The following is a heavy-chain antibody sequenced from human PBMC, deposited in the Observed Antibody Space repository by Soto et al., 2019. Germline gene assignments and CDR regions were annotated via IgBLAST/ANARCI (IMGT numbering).Heavy chain of an antibody. V-gene: IGHV1-69*15. D-gene: IGHD2-15*01. Sequence: QVQLVQSGAELKKPGSSVKVSCKASGGPFSNYAITWVRQAPGQGLEWLGMIIPIFGTTDYAQKFQGRVNITADESTTTADMDLSSLRSDDTAVYYCAKDGGREGYFGNWFDPWGQGTLVTVSS. J-gene: IGHJ5*02. CDR3: AKDGGREGYFGNWFDP. CDR1: GGPFSNYA. CDR2: IIPIFGTT.